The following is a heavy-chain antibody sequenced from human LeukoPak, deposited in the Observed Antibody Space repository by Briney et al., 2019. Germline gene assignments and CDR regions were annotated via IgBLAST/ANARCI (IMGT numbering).Heavy chain of an antibody. Sequence: SEALSLTCAVSVGSISSYYGSCIRQPPGKGLEWIGYIYYSGSTNYNPSLKSRVTISVDTSKNQFSLKLSSVTAADTAVYYCARAELYYDSSGALAPFDYWGQGTLVTVSS. D-gene: IGHD3-22*01. CDR1: VGSISSYY. CDR2: IYYSGST. CDR3: ARAELYYDSSGALAPFDY. V-gene: IGHV4-59*01. J-gene: IGHJ4*02.